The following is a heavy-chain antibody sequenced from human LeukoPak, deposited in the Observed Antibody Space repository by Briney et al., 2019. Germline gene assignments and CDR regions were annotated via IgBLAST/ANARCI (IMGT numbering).Heavy chain of an antibody. Sequence: GGSLRLSCAASGFTFSSYWMSWVRQAPGKGLEWVANIKLDGSEKYYVDSVKGRFTISRDNAKNSLYLQMNSLRAEDTAVCYCARDLIAVAGRSFDYWGQGTLVTVSS. V-gene: IGHV3-7*01. CDR3: ARDLIAVAGRSFDY. CDR2: IKLDGSEK. CDR1: GFTFSSYW. D-gene: IGHD6-19*01. J-gene: IGHJ4*02.